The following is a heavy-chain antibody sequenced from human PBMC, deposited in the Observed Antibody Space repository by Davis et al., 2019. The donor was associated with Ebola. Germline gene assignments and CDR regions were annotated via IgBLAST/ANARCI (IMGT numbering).Heavy chain of an antibody. D-gene: IGHD6-25*01. J-gene: IGHJ4*02. CDR1: GFTFSDYY. CDR3: ARESGPSRGYEDY. V-gene: IGHV3-23*01. CDR2: ITNSGGVT. Sequence: PGGSLRLSCAASGFTFSDYYMSWVRQAPGRGLEWVSTITNSGGVTYHADSVKGRFTISRDNSKNTLYLQMNSLTVEDTALYYCARESGPSRGYEDYWGQGTLVTVSP.